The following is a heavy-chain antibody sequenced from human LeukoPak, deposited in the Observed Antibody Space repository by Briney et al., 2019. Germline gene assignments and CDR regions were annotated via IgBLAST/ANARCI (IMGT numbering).Heavy chain of an antibody. CDR1: GFTVSSNY. CDR3: ARQARYSSSWYGYFDY. V-gene: IGHV3-53*01. Sequence: GGSLRLSCAASGFTVSSNYMSWVRQAPGKGLEWVSVTYSGGSTYYADSVKGRFTIFRDNSKNTLYLQMNSLRAEDTAVYYCARQARYSSSWYGYFDYWGQGTLVTVSS. CDR2: TYSGGST. D-gene: IGHD6-13*01. J-gene: IGHJ4*02.